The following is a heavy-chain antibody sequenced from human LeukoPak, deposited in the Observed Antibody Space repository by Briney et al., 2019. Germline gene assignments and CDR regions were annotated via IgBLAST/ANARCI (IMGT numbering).Heavy chain of an antibody. CDR1: GFSFIDYW. D-gene: IGHD4-17*01. CDR2: ISGSGST. Sequence: GGSLRLSCAASGFSFIDYWMTWVRQAPGKGLEWVSVISGSGSTYYADSVKGRFTISRDNSKNTLYLQMNSLRAEDTAVYYCAKDLTYGEYAGGDAFDIWGQGTMVTVSS. V-gene: IGHV3-23*01. CDR3: AKDLTYGEYAGGDAFDI. J-gene: IGHJ3*02.